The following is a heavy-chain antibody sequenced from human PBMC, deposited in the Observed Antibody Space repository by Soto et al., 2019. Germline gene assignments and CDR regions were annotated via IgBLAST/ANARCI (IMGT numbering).Heavy chain of an antibody. CDR1: GRSFSGYY. CDR3: ARGWGRIFDY. CDR2: INHSGST. D-gene: IGHD7-27*01. V-gene: IGHV4-34*01. Sequence: QVQLQQWGAGLLKPSETLSLTCAVYGRSFSGYYWNWIRQPPGKGLEWIGEINHSGSTNYNPSLKSRVTISVDTSKTQFSLKLSSVTAADTAVYYCARGWGRIFDYWGQGTLVTVSS. J-gene: IGHJ4*02.